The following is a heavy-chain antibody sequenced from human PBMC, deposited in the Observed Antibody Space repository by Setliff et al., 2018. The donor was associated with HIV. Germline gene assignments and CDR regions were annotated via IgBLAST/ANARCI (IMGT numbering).Heavy chain of an antibody. CDR3: VRGVQSPPHYSYYYMDV. Sequence: GASVKVSCKASGGAFICHTFTWVRQAPGQGLDWMGRIIPILGVANYAQRFQGKVTITADKSTSTAYMELTSLRFDDTAMYYCVRGVQSPPHYSYYYMDVWGEGTMVTVSS. J-gene: IGHJ6*03. CDR2: IIPILGVA. D-gene: IGHD3-3*01. V-gene: IGHV1-69*02. CDR1: GGAFICHT.